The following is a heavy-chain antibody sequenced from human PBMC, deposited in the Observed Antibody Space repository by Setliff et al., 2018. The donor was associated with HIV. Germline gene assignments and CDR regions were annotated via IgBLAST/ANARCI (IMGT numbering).Heavy chain of an antibody. V-gene: IGHV4-39*01. CDR1: GGSISNSRYY. CDR3: ASRVYYYDSSGYLREEGFDP. J-gene: IGHJ5*02. CDR2: IYYSGST. Sequence: ASETLSLTCTVSGGSISNSRYYWSWIRQPPGKGLEWVGSIYYSGSTYYNPSLKSRVTISVDTSKNQFSLKLSSVTAADAAVYYCASRVYYYDSSGYLREEGFDPWGQGTLVTVSS. D-gene: IGHD3-22*01.